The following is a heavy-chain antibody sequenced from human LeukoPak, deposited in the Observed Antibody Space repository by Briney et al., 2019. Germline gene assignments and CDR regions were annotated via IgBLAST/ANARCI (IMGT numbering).Heavy chain of an antibody. V-gene: IGHV3-48*01. Sequence: GGSLRLSCAASGFTFSSYSMNWVRQAPGEGLEWVSYISSSSSTIYYADSVKGRFTISRDNAKNSLYLQMNSLRAEDTAVYYCARDSSYGRSDYWGQGTLVTVSS. CDR1: GFTFSSYS. CDR3: ARDSSYGRSDY. J-gene: IGHJ4*02. CDR2: ISSSSSTI. D-gene: IGHD4-17*01.